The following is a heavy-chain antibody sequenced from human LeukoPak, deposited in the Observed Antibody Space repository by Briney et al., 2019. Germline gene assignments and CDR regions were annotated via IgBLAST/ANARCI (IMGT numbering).Heavy chain of an antibody. CDR1: GYTFTSYD. CDR3: ARGSRTLLDPFDY. J-gene: IGHJ4*02. D-gene: IGHD1-1*01. CDR2: MNPNSGNT. Sequence: GASVKVSWKASGYTFTSYDINWVRQATGQGLEWMGWMNPNSGNTGYAQKFQGRVTITRNTSISTAYMELSSLRSEDTAVYYCARGSRTLLDPFDYWDQGTLVTVSS. V-gene: IGHV1-8*03.